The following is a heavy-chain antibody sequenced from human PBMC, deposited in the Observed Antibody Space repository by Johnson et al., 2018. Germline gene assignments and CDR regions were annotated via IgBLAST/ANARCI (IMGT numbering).Heavy chain of an antibody. CDR1: GFTFSSYA. CDR2: ISYDGSNK. Sequence: QVQLVESGGGVVQPGRSLRLSCAASGFTFSSYAMHWVRQAPGKGLEWVAVISYDGSNKYYADSVKGRFPISRDNSKNTLYLQMNSLRAEDTAVYYFARDYSSSWYGDDAFDIWGQGTMVTVSS. J-gene: IGHJ3*02. CDR3: ARDYSSSWYGDDAFDI. V-gene: IGHV3-30-3*01. D-gene: IGHD6-13*01.